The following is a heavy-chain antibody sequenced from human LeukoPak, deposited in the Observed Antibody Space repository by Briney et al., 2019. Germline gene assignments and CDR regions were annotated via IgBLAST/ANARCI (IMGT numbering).Heavy chain of an antibody. CDR3: ARWEGGSYYDFDY. CDR2: INHSGST. D-gene: IGHD1-26*01. Sequence: TQALTFAIYGGTNSGYYWSWILQPPGKGLDPIGEINHSGSTNYNPSLKSRVTISVDTSNNQFSLKLSSVTAADTAVYYCARWEGGSYYDFDYWGQGTLVTVSS. CDR1: GGTNSGYY. V-gene: IGHV4-34*01. J-gene: IGHJ4*02.